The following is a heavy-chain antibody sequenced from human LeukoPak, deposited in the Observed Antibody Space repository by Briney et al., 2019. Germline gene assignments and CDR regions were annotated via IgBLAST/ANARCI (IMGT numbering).Heavy chain of an antibody. V-gene: IGHV3-23*01. D-gene: IGHD3-16*01. CDR1: GLSFSSFA. Sequence: GGSLRLSCAASGLSFSSFAMSWVRQGPARGLEWVSSIRGNGDTFYADSVKGRFTLSSDSSTNTVYFQLNNLRVEDTAIYYCARASWVSSTDAVRWGQGTLVTVS. CDR2: IRGNGDT. J-gene: IGHJ4*02. CDR3: ARASWVSSTDAVR.